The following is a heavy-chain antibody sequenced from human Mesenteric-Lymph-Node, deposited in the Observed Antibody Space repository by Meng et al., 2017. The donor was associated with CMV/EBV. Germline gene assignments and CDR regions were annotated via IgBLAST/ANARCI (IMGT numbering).Heavy chain of an antibody. D-gene: IGHD3-3*01. CDR2: IIPIFGPA. V-gene: IGHV1-69*05. J-gene: IGHJ6*02. Sequence: SVKVSCKASGGTYSSYAISWVRQAPGQGLEWMGGIIPIFGPANYAQKFPGRVTITTDESTSTAYMQLSSLRSEDTAVYYCSTRYDFWSGYQHYYYYGMYVLGQGTTVTVSS. CDR1: GGTYSSYA. CDR3: STRYDFWSGYQHYYYYGMYV.